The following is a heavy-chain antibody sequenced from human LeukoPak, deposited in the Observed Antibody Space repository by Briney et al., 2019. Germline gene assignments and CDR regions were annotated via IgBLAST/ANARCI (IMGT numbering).Heavy chain of an antibody. CDR2: IKTDGSIT. Sequence: GGSLRLSCAASGFSFSVYWMHWVRQAPGKGPVWVSRIKTDGSITDYADFVKGRFTISRDNAKNSLYLQMNSLRAEDTAVYYCARDWYRSIAIDYWGQGTLVTVSS. J-gene: IGHJ4*02. CDR1: GFSFSVYW. CDR3: ARDWYRSIAIDY. V-gene: IGHV3-74*01. D-gene: IGHD6-6*01.